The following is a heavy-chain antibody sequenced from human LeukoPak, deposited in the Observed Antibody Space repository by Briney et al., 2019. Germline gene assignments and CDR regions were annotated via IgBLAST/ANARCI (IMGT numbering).Heavy chain of an antibody. V-gene: IGHV4-59*02. CDR3: ARGQAAYCSCDCYPSDFLFYYYYMDV. CDR1: GPSVSSSC. CDR2: INYSGST. J-gene: IGHJ6*03. D-gene: IGHD2-21*02. Sequence: SETLSPARTVCGPSVSSSCTGPVRQPPGKGLEWIGYINYSGSTNYNPSLKSRVTISVDTSTNQFSLKLSSVTAADTAVYYCARGQAAYCSCDCYPSDFLFYYYYMDVWGKGTTVTVSS.